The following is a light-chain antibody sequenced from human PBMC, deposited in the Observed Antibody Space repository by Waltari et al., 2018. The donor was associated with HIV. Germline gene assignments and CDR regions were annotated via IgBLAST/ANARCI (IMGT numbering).Light chain of an antibody. Sequence: QSVLTQPPSVSGAPGQTVTISCTGSSSHIWANYNVPRYQQLPVSAPKVLVYGNISRPPGVPDRFSGSKSGTSASLAITGLQADDEGYYYCQSYDTRSSGFLVFGGGTKVTVL. CDR1: SSHIWANYN. J-gene: IGLJ3*02. CDR3: QSYDTRSSGFLV. V-gene: IGLV1-40*01. CDR2: GNI.